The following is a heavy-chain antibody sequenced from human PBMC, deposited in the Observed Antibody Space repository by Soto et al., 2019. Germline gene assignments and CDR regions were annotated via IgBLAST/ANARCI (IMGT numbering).Heavy chain of an antibody. CDR1: GYSFTSYW. V-gene: IGHV5-10-1*01. CDR2: IDPSDSYT. J-gene: IGHJ6*02. Sequence: GESLKISCKGSGYSFTSYWISWVRQMPGKGLEWMGRIDPSDSYTNYSPSFQGHVTISADKSISTAYLQWSSLKASDTAMYYCARTVGPAAISYYYYGMDVWGQGTTVTVSS. CDR3: ARTVGPAAISYYYYGMDV. D-gene: IGHD2-2*02.